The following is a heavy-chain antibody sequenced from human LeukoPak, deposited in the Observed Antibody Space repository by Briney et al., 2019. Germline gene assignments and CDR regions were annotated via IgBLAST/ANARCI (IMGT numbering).Heavy chain of an antibody. CDR3: AREIVVVPAAIGDHDY. V-gene: IGHV1-2*02. D-gene: IGHD2-2*02. J-gene: IGHJ4*02. CDR2: INPNSGGT. Sequence: GASVKVSCKASGYTFTGYYMHWVRQAPGQGLEWMGWINPNSGGTNYAQKFQGRVTMTRDTSISTAYMELSRLRSDDTVVYYCAREIVVVPAAIGDHDYWGQGTPVTVSS. CDR1: GYTFTGYY.